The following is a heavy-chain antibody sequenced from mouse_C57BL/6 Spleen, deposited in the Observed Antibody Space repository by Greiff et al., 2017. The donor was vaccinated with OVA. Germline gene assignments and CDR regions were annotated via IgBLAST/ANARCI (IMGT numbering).Heavy chain of an antibody. J-gene: IGHJ2*01. CDR2: IRNKANGYTT. CDR3: ARTVYYFDY. CDR1: GFTFTDYY. V-gene: IGHV7-3*01. Sequence: EVKLVESGGGLVQPGGSLSLSCAASGFTFTDYYMSWVRQPPGKALEWLGFIRNKANGYTTEYSASVKGRFTISRDNSQSILYLQMHALRAEDSATYYCARTVYYFDYWGQGTTLTVSS.